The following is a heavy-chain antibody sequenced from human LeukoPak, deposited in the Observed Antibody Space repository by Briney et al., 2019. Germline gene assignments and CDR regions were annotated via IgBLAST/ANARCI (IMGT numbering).Heavy chain of an antibody. CDR1: GYTFTSYG. D-gene: IGHD3-9*01. J-gene: IGHJ4*02. V-gene: IGHV1-18*01. CDR2: ISAYNGNT. CDR3: ARDYGVLRYFDWLLPFDY. Sequence: ASVKVSCKASGYTFTSYGISWVRQAPGQGLEWMGWISAYNGNTNYAQKLQGRVTMTTDTSTSTAYMELRSLRSDDTAVYYCARDYGVLRYFDWLLPFDYWGQGTLVTVSS.